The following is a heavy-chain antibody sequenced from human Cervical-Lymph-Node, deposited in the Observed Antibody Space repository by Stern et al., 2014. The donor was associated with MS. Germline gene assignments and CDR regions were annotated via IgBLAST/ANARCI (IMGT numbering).Heavy chain of an antibody. CDR3: ARGGAVTTSDYYLDY. J-gene: IGHJ4*02. CDR2: ISYDGRDK. D-gene: IGHD4-17*01. Sequence: VQLVESGGGVVQPGRSLRLSCAASGFTFSYHAMHWVRQAPGKGLEGVALISYDGRDKNDADSVKGRFTISRDNSRNTLYLQMNSLRVDDTAVYYCARGGAVTTSDYYLDYWGQGILVTVSS. CDR1: GFTFSYHA. V-gene: IGHV3-30*01.